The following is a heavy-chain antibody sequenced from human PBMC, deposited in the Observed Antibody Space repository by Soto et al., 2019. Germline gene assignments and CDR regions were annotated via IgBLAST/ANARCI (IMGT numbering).Heavy chain of an antibody. CDR1: GFTFSSYA. CDR3: AKGAGATVTPQASYYYYYYMDV. J-gene: IGHJ6*03. D-gene: IGHD4-17*01. CDR2: ISGSGGST. Sequence: GGSLRLSCAASGFTFSSYAMSWVRQAPGKGLEWVSAISGSGGSTYYADSVKGRFTISRDNSKNTLDLQMNSLRAEDTAVYYCAKGAGATVTPQASYYYYYYMDVWGKGTTVTVSS. V-gene: IGHV3-23*01.